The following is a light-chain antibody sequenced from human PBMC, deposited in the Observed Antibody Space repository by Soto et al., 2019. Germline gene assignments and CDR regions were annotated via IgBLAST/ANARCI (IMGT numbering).Light chain of an antibody. Sequence: IQMTQSPSSLSASVGDRVTITCQASQDMKNYLNWYQQKSGKDPKLLIYDTSELHTRVPSRFSGSGSAPYFPFTIRHVALEAVAKYYYQQYDPLVSFGHGTKLEIK. CDR1: QDMKNY. CDR2: DTS. J-gene: IGKJ2*01. V-gene: IGKV1-33*01. CDR3: QQYDPLVS.